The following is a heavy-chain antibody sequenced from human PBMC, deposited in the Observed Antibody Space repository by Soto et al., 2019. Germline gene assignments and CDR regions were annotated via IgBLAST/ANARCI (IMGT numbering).Heavy chain of an antibody. V-gene: IGHV3-23*01. CDR2: ISGSGAIT. D-gene: IGHD6-13*01. CDR1: GFTFGSYS. J-gene: IGHJ1*01. CDR3: AKGGRGSSWEYFQD. Sequence: LRLSFAASGFTFGSYSMTWVRQAPGKGLEWLSAISGSGAITKYADFVKGRFTISRDNSKNTLYLQMNSLRAEDTAVYYCAKGGRGSSWEYFQDWGQGTRVTVSS.